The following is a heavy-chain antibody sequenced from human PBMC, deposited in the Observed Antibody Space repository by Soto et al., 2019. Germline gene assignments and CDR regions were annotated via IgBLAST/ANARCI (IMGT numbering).Heavy chain of an antibody. CDR1: GFSFSSYA. J-gene: IGHJ4*02. D-gene: IGHD5-12*01. V-gene: IGHV3-23*01. CDR2: IRARGGGL. CDR3: ATGSIEYSASVDN. Sequence: EVQLLESGGGLVQPGGSLRLVCAASGFSFSSYAMVWVRQAPGKGLEWVSVIRARGGGLYFADSVNGRFTISRDNSKNVLSLEMNSLRAEDTATYFCATGSIEYSASVDNWGQGTLVVVSS.